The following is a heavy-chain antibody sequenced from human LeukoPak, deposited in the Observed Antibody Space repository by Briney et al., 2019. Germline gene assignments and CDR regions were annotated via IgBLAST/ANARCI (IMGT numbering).Heavy chain of an antibody. V-gene: IGHV3-21*01. CDR2: ISSSSCI. D-gene: IGHD3-9*01. CDR3: ARDDYDILTGYYNWFDP. CDR1: GFTFSSYS. J-gene: IGHJ5*02. Sequence: PGGSLRLSCAASGFTFSSYSMNWVRQAPGKGLEWVSSISSSSCIYYADSVKGRFTISRDNAKNSLYLQMNSLRAEDTAVYYCARDDYDILTGYYNWFDPWGQGTLVTVSS.